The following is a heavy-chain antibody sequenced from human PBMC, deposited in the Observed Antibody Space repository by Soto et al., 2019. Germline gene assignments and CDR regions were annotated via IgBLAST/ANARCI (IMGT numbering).Heavy chain of an antibody. D-gene: IGHD3-10*01. Sequence: PSETLSLTCTVSGGSISSGGYYWSWIRQHPGKGLEWIGYIYYSGSTYYNPSLKSRVTISVDTSKNQFSLRLSSVSAADTAVYYCARGTIPYYYYGMDVWGQGTTVTVSS. V-gene: IGHV4-61*08. CDR3: ARGTIPYYYYGMDV. J-gene: IGHJ6*02. CDR2: IYYSGST. CDR1: GGSISSGGYY.